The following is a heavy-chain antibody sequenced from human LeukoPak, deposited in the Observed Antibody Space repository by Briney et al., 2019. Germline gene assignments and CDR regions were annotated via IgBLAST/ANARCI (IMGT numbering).Heavy chain of an antibody. V-gene: IGHV3-48*01. D-gene: IGHD3-10*01. CDR2: ISSSSNII. CDR1: GFTFSNYN. Sequence: GGSLRLSCAASGFTFSNYNMNWVRQPPGKGLQWVSYISSSSNIIYYADSVKGRFTISRDNAKNSLFLQMNSLRAEDTAVYYCARDFAREFAIDYWGQGTLVTVSS. J-gene: IGHJ4*02. CDR3: ARDFAREFAIDY.